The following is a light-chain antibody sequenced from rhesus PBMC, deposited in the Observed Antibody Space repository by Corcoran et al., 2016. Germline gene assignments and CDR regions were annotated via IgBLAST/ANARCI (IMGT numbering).Light chain of an antibody. CDR1: QNIYSN. CDR3: QHYYDNPYS. V-gene: IGKV1S12*01. Sequence: DIQMTQSPSALSASVGDRVTISCRASQNIYSNLAWYQQKPGKAPKLLIYASSILQTGIPSRFSGSGSATDFTLTISSLQPEDSAAYYCQHYYDNPYSFGQGTKVEIK. CDR2: ASS. J-gene: IGKJ2*01.